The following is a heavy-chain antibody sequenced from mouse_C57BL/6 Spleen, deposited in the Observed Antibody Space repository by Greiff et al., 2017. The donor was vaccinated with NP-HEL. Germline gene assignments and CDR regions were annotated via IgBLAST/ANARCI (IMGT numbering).Heavy chain of an antibody. CDR2: IYPSDSET. Sequence: QVQLQQPGAELVRPGSSVKLSCKASGYTFTSYGMDWVKQRPGQGLEWIGNIYPSDSETHYNQKFKDKATLTVDKTSSTAYMQTSSLTSADSSVYCFAIHYYGSSYSYAMDYWGQGTSVTVSS. J-gene: IGHJ4*01. CDR3: AIHYYGSSYSYAMDY. CDR1: GYTFTSYG. V-gene: IGHV1-61*01. D-gene: IGHD1-1*01.